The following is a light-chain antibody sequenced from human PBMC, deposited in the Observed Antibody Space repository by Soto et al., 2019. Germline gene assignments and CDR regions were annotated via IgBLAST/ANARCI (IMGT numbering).Light chain of an antibody. CDR3: QQYNNWYS. V-gene: IGKV3-15*01. CDR2: ATS. Sequence: EIVMTQSPATLSVSPGERATLSCRASQSINGNLAWYQRKPGQAPRLLMYATSVRATGIPARFSGSGSGTEYTLTISSLQSEDFAVFYCQQYNNWYSFGQGTKSEIK. CDR1: QSINGN. J-gene: IGKJ2*03.